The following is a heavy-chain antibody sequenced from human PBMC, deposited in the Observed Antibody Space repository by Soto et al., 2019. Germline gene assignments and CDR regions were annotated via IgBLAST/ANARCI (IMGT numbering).Heavy chain of an antibody. V-gene: IGHV3-48*03. Sequence: GGSLRLSCAASGFTFSNSEMNWVRQAPGKGLEWVSSISSGGNTIYYAASVRGRFTISRDNAKNSLSLQMNTLRAEDTALYYCARDLSYQLLYGGDYWGQGTLVTVSS. J-gene: IGHJ4*02. D-gene: IGHD2-2*02. CDR2: ISSGGNTI. CDR1: GFTFSNSE. CDR3: ARDLSYQLLYGGDY.